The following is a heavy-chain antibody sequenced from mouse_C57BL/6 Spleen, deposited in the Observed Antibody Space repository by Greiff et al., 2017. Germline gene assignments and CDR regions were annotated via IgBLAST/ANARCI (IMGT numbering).Heavy chain of an antibody. V-gene: IGHV1-55*01. Sequence: QVQLQQSGAELVKPGASVKMSCKASGYTFTSYWITWVKQRPGQGLEWIGDIYPGSGSTNYNEKFKSKATLTVDTSSSTAYMQLSSLTSEDSAVYYCARDYSPYAMDYWGQGTSVTVSS. CDR3: ARDYSPYAMDY. J-gene: IGHJ4*01. CDR2: IYPGSGST. CDR1: GYTFTSYW. D-gene: IGHD2-13*01.